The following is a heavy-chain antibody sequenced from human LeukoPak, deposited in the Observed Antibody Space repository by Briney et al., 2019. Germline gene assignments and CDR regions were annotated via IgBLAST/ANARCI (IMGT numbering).Heavy chain of an antibody. Sequence: ASVKVSCKASGGTFSSYTISWVRQAPGRGLEWMGRIIPILGIANYAQKFQGRVTITADKSTSTAYMELSSLRSEDTAVYYCARAGFSAANSNYYMDVWGKGTTVTVSS. CDR2: IIPILGIA. D-gene: IGHD6-25*01. CDR3: ARAGFSAANSNYYMDV. CDR1: GGTFSSYT. V-gene: IGHV1-69*02. J-gene: IGHJ6*03.